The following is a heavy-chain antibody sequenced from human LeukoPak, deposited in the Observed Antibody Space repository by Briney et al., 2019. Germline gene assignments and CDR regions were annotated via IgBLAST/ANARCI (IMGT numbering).Heavy chain of an antibody. D-gene: IGHD5-24*01. CDR2: ISGSGGST. CDR1: GFTFSSYA. CDR3: AKARRRVEMATIGDYYYYMDV. Sequence: PGGSLRPSCAASGFTFSSYAMSWVRQAPGKGLEWVSAISGSGGSTYYADSVKGRFTISRDNSKNTLYLQMNSLRAEDTAVYYCAKARRRVEMATIGDYYYYMDVWGKGTTVTVSS. J-gene: IGHJ6*03. V-gene: IGHV3-23*01.